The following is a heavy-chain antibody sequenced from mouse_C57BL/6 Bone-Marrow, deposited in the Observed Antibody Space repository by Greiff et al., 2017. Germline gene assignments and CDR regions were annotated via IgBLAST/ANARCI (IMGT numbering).Heavy chain of an antibody. D-gene: IGHD4-1*01. CDR2: IYPGSGNT. CDR1: GYTFTDYY. V-gene: IGHV1-76*01. Sequence: QVQLQQSGAELVRPGASVKLSCKASGYTFTDYYINWVKQRPGQGLEWIARIYPGSGNTYYNEKFKGKATLTAEKSSSTAYMQLSSLTSEDSAVYFCARGTGTPDFDYWGQGTTLTVSS. CDR3: ARGTGTPDFDY. J-gene: IGHJ2*01.